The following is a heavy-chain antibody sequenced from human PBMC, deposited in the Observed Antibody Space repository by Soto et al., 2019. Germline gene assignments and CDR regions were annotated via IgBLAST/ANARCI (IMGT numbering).Heavy chain of an antibody. D-gene: IGHD3-16*01. Sequence: QVQLVESGGDVVQPGRSLRLSCEVSGFTFGDFGIHWVRQAPGKGLEWVTVIWADGTNKYYADSVKGRFTVSRDNSKNTLYLQMNSLRVEDTAVYYCARDLVTLAAVDVWGPGTTVLVSS. V-gene: IGHV3-33*01. CDR2: IWADGTNK. CDR1: GFTFGDFG. J-gene: IGHJ6*02. CDR3: ARDLVTLAAVDV.